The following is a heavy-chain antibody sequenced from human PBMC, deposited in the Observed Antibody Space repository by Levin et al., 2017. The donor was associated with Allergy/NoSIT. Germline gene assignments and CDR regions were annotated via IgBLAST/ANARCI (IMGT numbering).Heavy chain of an antibody. V-gene: IGHV4-59*01. Sequence: GSLRLSCTVSGGSISGYYWSWIRQPPGKGLEWIGYMHYTGITHSNPSLKSRVTFSVDTSTNQFSLKLTSVTAADTAVYYCARYHCTAGTCYYFDYWGQGTPVTVSS. J-gene: IGHJ4*02. CDR3: ARYHCTAGTCYYFDY. CDR1: GGSISGYY. D-gene: IGHD2-8*02. CDR2: MHYTGIT.